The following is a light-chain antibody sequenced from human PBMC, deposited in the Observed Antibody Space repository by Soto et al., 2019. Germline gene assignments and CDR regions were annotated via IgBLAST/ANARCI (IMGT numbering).Light chain of an antibody. CDR3: AAWDDSLNGYV. V-gene: IGLV1-44*01. Sequence: QSALTQPPSASGTPGQRVTISCSGSSPNIGGNAVNWYRQLPGTAPKVLIYSNNQRPSGVPDRFSGSKSGTSASLAISGPQSEDEADYYCAAWDDSLNGYVFGTGTKVTVL. J-gene: IGLJ1*01. CDR1: SPNIGGNA. CDR2: SNN.